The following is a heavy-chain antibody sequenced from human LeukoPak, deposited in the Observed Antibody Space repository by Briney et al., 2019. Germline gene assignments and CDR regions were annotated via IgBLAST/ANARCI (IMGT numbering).Heavy chain of an antibody. CDR1: GYTFTSYG. D-gene: IGHD3-22*01. Sequence: GASVKVSCKASGYTFTSYGTSWVRQAPGQGLEWMGWISAYNGNTNYAQKLQGRVTMTTDTSTSTAYMELRSLRSDDTAVYYCARDDYYDSSGYPDYWGQGTLVTVSS. CDR2: ISAYNGNT. CDR3: ARDDYYDSSGYPDY. J-gene: IGHJ4*02. V-gene: IGHV1-18*01.